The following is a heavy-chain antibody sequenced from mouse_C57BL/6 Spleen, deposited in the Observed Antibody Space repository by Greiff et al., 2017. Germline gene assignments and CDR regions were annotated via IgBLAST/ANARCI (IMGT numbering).Heavy chain of an antibody. CDR2: INPSTGGT. CDR1: GYSFTGYY. D-gene: IGHD2-3*01. V-gene: IGHV1-42*01. CDR3: ARSYDGYSYAMDY. Sequence: EVQLQQSGPELVKPGASVKISCKASGYSFTGYYMNWVKQSPEKSLEWIGEINPSTGGTTYNQKFKAKATLTVDKSSSKAYMQLKSLTSEDSAVYYCARSYDGYSYAMDYWGQGTSVTVSS. J-gene: IGHJ4*01.